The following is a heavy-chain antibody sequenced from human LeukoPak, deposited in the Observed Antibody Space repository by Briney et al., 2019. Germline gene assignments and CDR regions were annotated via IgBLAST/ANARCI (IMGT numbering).Heavy chain of an antibody. CDR2: INPSGGST. Sequence: GAPVKVSCKASGYTFTSYYMHWVRQAPGQGLEWMGIINPSGGSTSYAQKFQGRVTMTRDTSTSTVYMELSSLRSEDTAVYYCARDLEEVVAATLFDYWGQGTLVTVSS. CDR3: ARDLEEVVAATLFDY. V-gene: IGHV1-46*01. D-gene: IGHD2-15*01. J-gene: IGHJ4*02. CDR1: GYTFTSYY.